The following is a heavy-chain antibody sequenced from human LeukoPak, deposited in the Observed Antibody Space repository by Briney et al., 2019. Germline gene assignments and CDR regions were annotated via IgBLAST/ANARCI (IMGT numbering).Heavy chain of an antibody. CDR2: ISYEGSNK. CDR3: AKDLSDDYSFDY. V-gene: IGHV3-30*18. CDR1: GFTFSSYG. D-gene: IGHD4-11*01. J-gene: IGHJ4*02. Sequence: GRSLRLSCAASGFTFSSYGMHWVRQAAGKGREWVAVISYEGSNKYYADSVKGRFTISRDNSKNTLYLQMNSLRAEDTAVYYCAKDLSDDYSFDYWGQGTLVTVSS.